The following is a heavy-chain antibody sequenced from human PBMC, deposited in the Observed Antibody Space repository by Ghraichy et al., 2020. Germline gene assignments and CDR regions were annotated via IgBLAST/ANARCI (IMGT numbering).Heavy chain of an antibody. CDR2: IRSITDGGTT. Sequence: LSLTCAASGFTFSNAWMNWVRQAPGKGLEWVGRIRSITDGGTTDYAAPVKGRFTISRDDSKNTLYLQMNSLKTEDAAVYYCTTDFRTRIQLWLGAFDIWGQGTVVTVSS. J-gene: IGHJ3*02. CDR3: TTDFRTRIQLWLGAFDI. CDR1: GFTFSNAW. D-gene: IGHD5-18*01. V-gene: IGHV3-15*07.